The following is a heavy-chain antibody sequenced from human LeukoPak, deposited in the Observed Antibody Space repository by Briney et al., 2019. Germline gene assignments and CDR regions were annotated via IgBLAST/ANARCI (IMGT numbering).Heavy chain of an antibody. J-gene: IGHJ3*02. D-gene: IGHD1-1*01. Sequence: GASVKVSCKASGYTFTGYYMHWVRQASGQGLEWMGWINPNSGGTNYAQKFQGRVTMTRDTSISTAYMELSRLRSDDTAVYYCARAQLERRIDAFDIWGQGTMVTVSS. CDR1: GYTFTGYY. CDR2: INPNSGGT. CDR3: ARAQLERRIDAFDI. V-gene: IGHV1-2*02.